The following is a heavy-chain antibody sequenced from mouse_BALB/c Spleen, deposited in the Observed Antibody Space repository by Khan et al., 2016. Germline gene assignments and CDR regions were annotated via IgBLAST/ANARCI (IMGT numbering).Heavy chain of an antibody. CDR2: ILPGSGST. Sequence: QVQLQQSGAELMKPGASVKISCKATGYTFSSYWIEWVKQRPGHGLEWIGEILPGSGSTNYNEKFKGKSTFTADTSSNTAYMQLSSLTSEDSAVYYCAYYGRRYYFDYWGQGTTLTVSS. CDR3: AYYGRRYYFDY. V-gene: IGHV1-9*01. D-gene: IGHD1-1*01. CDR1: GYTFSSYW. J-gene: IGHJ2*01.